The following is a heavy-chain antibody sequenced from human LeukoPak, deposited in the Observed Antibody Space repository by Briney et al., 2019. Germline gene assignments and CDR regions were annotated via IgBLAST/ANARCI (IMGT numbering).Heavy chain of an antibody. CDR1: RGTFSSYV. CDR3: ARGYYGSGSYYRSYWYFDL. V-gene: IGHV1-69*06. D-gene: IGHD3-10*01. Sequence: GASVKVSCKASRGTFSSYVIHWVRQAPGLGLEWMGGTIPSFGTANYAQKLQGRVTITADKSTSPAYMELSSLRSEDTAVYYCARGYYGSGSYYRSYWYFDLWGRGTLVTVSS. J-gene: IGHJ2*01. CDR2: TIPSFGTA.